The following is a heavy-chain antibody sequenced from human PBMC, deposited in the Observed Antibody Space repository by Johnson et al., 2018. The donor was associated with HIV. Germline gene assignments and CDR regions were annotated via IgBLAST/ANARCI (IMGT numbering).Heavy chain of an antibody. CDR3: ARDGRKLTYYYDSSGYDDAFDI. J-gene: IGHJ3*02. CDR1: GFTFSSYW. D-gene: IGHD3-22*01. CDR2: IKQDGSEK. V-gene: IGHV3-7*01. Sequence: VQLVESGGGLVQPGGSLRLSCAASGFTFSSYWMSWVRQAPGKGLAWVANIKQDGSEKYYVDSVKGRFTISRDNAKNSLYLQMNSLRAEDTAVYYCARDGRKLTYYYDSSGYDDAFDIWGQGTMVTVSS.